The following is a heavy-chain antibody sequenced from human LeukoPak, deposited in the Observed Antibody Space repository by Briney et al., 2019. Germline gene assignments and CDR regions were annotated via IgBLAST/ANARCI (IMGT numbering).Heavy chain of an antibody. CDR3: ARGGALLWFGELLYPPYYYYGMDV. CDR2: MNPNSGNT. J-gene: IGHJ6*02. V-gene: IGHV1-8*01. CDR1: GYTFTSYD. Sequence: ASVKVSCKASGYTFTSYDINWVRQATGQGLEWMGWMNPNSGNTGYAQKFQGRVTMTRNTSISTAYMELSSLRSEDTAVYYCARGGALLWFGELLYPPYYYYGMDVWGQGTTVTVSS. D-gene: IGHD3-10*01.